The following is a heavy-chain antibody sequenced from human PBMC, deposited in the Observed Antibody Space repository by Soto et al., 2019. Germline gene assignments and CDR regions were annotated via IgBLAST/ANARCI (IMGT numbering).Heavy chain of an antibody. J-gene: IGHJ4*02. Sequence: PGGSLRLSCEASGFRFNSYSMNWVRQAPGKGLEWVSSISSTTNYIYYGDSMKGRFTISRDNAKNSLYLEMNSLRAEDTAVYYCARESEDLTSNFDYWGQGTLVTVSS. V-gene: IGHV3-21*06. CDR1: GFRFNSYS. CDR2: ISSTTNYI. CDR3: ARESEDLTSNFDY.